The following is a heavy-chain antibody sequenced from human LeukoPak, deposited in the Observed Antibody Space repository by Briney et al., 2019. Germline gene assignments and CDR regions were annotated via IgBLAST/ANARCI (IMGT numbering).Heavy chain of an antibody. CDR3: ARRSYGMDV. J-gene: IGHJ6*02. V-gene: IGHV2-70*01. CDR2: IDWDDDK. CDR1: GGSISSSSYY. Sequence: TLSLTCTVSGGSISSSSYYWGWIRQSPGKALEWLALIDWDDDKYYSTSLKTRLTISKDISKNQVVLTMTNMDPVDTATYYCARRSYGMDVWGQGTTVTVSS.